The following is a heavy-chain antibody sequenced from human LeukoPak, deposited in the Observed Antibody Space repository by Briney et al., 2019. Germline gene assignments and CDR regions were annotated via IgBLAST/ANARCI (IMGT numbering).Heavy chain of an antibody. D-gene: IGHD6-19*01. CDR1: GGSFSGYY. CDR3: ARGRRGWYVNFDY. Sequence: SETLSLTCAVYGGSFSGYYWSWIRQPPGKGLEWIGEINHSGSTNYNPSLKSRVTISVGTSKNQFSLKLSSVTAADTAVYYCARGRRGWYVNFDYWGQGTLVTVSS. V-gene: IGHV4-34*01. CDR2: INHSGST. J-gene: IGHJ4*02.